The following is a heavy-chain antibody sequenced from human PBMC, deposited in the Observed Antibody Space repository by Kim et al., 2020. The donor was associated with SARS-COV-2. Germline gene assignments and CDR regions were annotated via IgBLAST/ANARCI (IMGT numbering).Heavy chain of an antibody. J-gene: IGHJ4*02. Sequence: DSDTRYSPSFQGQVTISADKSISTADLQWSSLKASDTAMYYCARGAAVDYWGQGTLVTVSS. V-gene: IGHV5-51*01. CDR2: DSDT. D-gene: IGHD2-15*01. CDR3: ARGAAVDY.